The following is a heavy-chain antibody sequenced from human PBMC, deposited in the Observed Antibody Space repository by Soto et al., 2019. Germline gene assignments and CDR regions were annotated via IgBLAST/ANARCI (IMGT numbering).Heavy chain of an antibody. CDR1: GASITSSSY. Sequence: QVQLQESGPGLMKPSETLSLTCTVSGASITSSSYWSWIRQPAGKGLEWIGRISLSGTTNYNPSLRSRVTMSEDVSKHQFSLRLTSVTAADTALYYCARGMTPPGAPAWYYFDSWGQGTLVTVSS. CDR3: ARGMTPPGAPAWYYFDS. V-gene: IGHV4-4*07. CDR2: ISLSGTT. J-gene: IGHJ4*02. D-gene: IGHD2-8*02.